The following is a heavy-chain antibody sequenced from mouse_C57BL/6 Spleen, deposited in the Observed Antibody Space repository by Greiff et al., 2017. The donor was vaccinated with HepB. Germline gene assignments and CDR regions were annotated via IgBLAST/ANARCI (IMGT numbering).Heavy chain of an antibody. D-gene: IGHD1-1*01. CDR1: GFTFSDYG. Sequence: EVMLVESGGGLVKPGGSLKLSCAASGFTFSDYGMHWVRQAPEKGLEWVAYISSGSSTIYYADTVKGRFTISRDNAKNTLFLQMTSLRSEDTAMYYCARNGPYYYGSSPYYFDYWGQGTTLTVSS. V-gene: IGHV5-17*01. CDR2: ISSGSSTI. CDR3: ARNGPYYYGSSPYYFDY. J-gene: IGHJ2*01.